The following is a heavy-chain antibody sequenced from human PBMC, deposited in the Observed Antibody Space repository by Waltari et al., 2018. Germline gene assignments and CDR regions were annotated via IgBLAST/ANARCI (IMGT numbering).Heavy chain of an antibody. CDR3: ARFWGSYRSFDD. J-gene: IGHJ4*02. D-gene: IGHD3-16*02. V-gene: IGHV3-23*04. Sequence: EVQLVEPGGGLVQPGGSLRVSCAASAFTFNRYAIGWVRQAPGKGLECVAALSASGDTIYYADSVKGRFTISRDNARNTVDLQMSSRSAEDTAVYYCARFWGSYRSFDDWGQGTLVTVSS. CDR2: LSASGDTI. CDR1: AFTFNRYA.